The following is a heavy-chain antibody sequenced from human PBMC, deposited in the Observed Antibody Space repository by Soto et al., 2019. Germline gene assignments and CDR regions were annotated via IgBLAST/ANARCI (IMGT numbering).Heavy chain of an antibody. J-gene: IGHJ5*02. V-gene: IGHV3-23*01. Sequence: EVQLLESGGGLVQPGGSLRLSCPAPGFTFSSNPMGGFAQAQGKGREGVSAIGGSGGSTYYADSVKGRFTIPRDNSKNTLYLQMNSLRAEDTAVYYCAKENYSSSWYGNWFDPWGQGTLVTVSS. CDR1: GFTFSSNP. CDR3: AKENYSSSWYGNWFDP. CDR2: IGGSGGST. D-gene: IGHD6-13*01.